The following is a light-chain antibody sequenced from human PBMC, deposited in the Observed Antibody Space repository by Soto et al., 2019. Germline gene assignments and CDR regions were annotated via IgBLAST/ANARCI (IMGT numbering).Light chain of an antibody. V-gene: IGKV4-1*01. J-gene: IGKJ3*01. CDR1: QSVLSSSNNKNY. CDR3: QQSYSSPRFT. Sequence: DIVMTQSPDSLTVSLGERATINCKSSQSVLSSSNNKNYLAWYQHKAGQPPRLLIYWASTRESGVPARVSGSGSGTDFTLTISSLQAEDVAVYYCQQSYSSPRFTFGPGTKVDIK. CDR2: WAS.